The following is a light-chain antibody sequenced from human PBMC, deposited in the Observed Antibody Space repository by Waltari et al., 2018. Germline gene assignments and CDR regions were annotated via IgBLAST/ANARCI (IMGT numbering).Light chain of an antibody. V-gene: IGLV4-69*01. CDR1: SGHSSNV. J-gene: IGLJ3*02. CDR3: QTGGHGTWV. Sequence: QLVLTQSPSASASLGASVKLTCTLSSGHSSNVIAWHQQQPEKGPRYLMKGNSDGSHSKGDEIPDRFSGSSSGAERYLTTSSLQSEDEADYYCQTGGHGTWVFGGGTKLTVL. CDR2: GNSDGSH.